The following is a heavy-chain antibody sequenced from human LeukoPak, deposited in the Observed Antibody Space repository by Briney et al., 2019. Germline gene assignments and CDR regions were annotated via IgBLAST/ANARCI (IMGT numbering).Heavy chain of an antibody. CDR2: ISSSSSYI. D-gene: IGHD5-24*01. CDR1: GFTFSSYS. CDR3: ARDGLKVEMATHDAFDI. J-gene: IGHJ3*02. Sequence: GGSLRLSCAASGFTFSSYSMNWVRQAPGKGLEWVSSISSSSSYIYYADSVKSQFTISRDNAKNSLYLQVNSLRAEDTAVYYCARDGLKVEMATHDAFDIWGQGTMVTVSS. V-gene: IGHV3-21*01.